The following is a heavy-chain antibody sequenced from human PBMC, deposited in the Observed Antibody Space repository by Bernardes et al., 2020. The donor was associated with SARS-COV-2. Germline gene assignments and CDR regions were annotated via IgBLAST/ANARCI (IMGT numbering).Heavy chain of an antibody. V-gene: IGHV3-30*03. J-gene: IGHJ4*02. CDR2: ISHDGSDK. CDR1: GLIFSNHG. D-gene: IGHD2-15*01. Sequence: GESLKISCAVSGLIFSNHGIHWVRQAPGKGLEWVAVISHDGSDKYYADSVKGRFTISRDDSKNTVYLQMNSLRTEDTAVYYCAGCLRGGGSCYSEGHDYWGQGTLVTVSS. CDR3: AGCLRGGGSCYSEGHDY.